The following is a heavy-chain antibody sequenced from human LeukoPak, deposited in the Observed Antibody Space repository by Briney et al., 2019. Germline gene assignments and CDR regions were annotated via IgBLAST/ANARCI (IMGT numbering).Heavy chain of an antibody. V-gene: IGHV3-30*18. CDR3: AKDRGGYSYGPFDY. CDR2: ISYDGSNK. D-gene: IGHD5-18*01. CDR1: GFTFDDYA. J-gene: IGHJ4*02. Sequence: GRSLRLSCAASGFTFDDYAMHWVRQAPGKGLEWVAVISYDGSNKYYADSVKGRFTISRDNSKNTLYLQMNSLRAEDTAVYYCAKDRGGYSYGPFDYWGQGTLVTVSS.